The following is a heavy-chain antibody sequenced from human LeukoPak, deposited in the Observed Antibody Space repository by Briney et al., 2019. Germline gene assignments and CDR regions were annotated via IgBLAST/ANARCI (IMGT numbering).Heavy chain of an antibody. CDR1: GYTFTNYY. Sequence: GASVKVSCKASGYTFTNYYIHWVRQAPGQGLEWMGIINPSAGSTTYPQKFQGRVTMTRDTSISTAYMELSRLRSDDTAVYYCARVLRFLEWLSSFYYYGMDVWGQGTTVTVSS. CDR3: ARVLRFLEWLSSFYYYGMDV. J-gene: IGHJ6*02. CDR2: INPSAGST. D-gene: IGHD3-3*01. V-gene: IGHV1-46*01.